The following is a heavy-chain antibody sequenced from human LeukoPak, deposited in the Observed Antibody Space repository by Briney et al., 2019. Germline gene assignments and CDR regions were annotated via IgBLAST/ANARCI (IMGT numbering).Heavy chain of an antibody. Sequence: PGGSLRLSCAASGFTFSTYGMHWVRQAPGKGLEWVAFIRYDGSNKFYADSVKGRFTISRDNSKNTLYLQMNSLRAEDTAVCYCAKELWFGEFRDLDYWGQGTLVTVSS. D-gene: IGHD3-10*01. J-gene: IGHJ4*02. CDR1: GFTFSTYG. V-gene: IGHV3-30*02. CDR2: IRYDGSNK. CDR3: AKELWFGEFRDLDY.